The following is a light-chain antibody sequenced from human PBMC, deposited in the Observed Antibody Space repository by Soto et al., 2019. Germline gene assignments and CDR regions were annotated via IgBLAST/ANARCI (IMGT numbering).Light chain of an antibody. Sequence: DIPMTQSPSTLSASVGDRVTITCRASQSISSWLAWYQQKPGKAPKLLIYDASSLESGVPSRFSGSGSGTEFTLTISSLQPEDFATYYCQESYSTPSVTFGPGTKVDIK. J-gene: IGKJ3*01. CDR1: QSISSW. V-gene: IGKV1-5*01. CDR2: DAS. CDR3: QESYSTPSVT.